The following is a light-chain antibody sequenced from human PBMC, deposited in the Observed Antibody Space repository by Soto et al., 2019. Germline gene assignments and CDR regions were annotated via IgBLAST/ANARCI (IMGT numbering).Light chain of an antibody. V-gene: IGKV3-20*01. CDR3: QQYGSSPRT. CDR2: GAS. J-gene: IGKJ1*01. Sequence: EIVLTQSPGTLSLSPGERATLSCRASQSVSSSYLAWYQQKPGQAPRLLIYGASSRVTGIPDRFSGSGSGAGFTLTISRLEPEDFAVYYCQQYGSSPRTFGQGTKVEIK. CDR1: QSVSSSY.